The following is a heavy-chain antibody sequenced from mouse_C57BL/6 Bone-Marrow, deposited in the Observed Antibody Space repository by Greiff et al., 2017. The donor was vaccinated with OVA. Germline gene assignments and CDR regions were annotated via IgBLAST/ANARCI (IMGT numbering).Heavy chain of an antibody. CDR2: IDPENGDT. D-gene: IGHD1-1*01. CDR3: TLHYYGSSSAWFAY. V-gene: IGHV14-4*01. J-gene: IGHJ3*01. Sequence: EVMLVESGAELVRPGASVKLSCTASGFNIKDDYMHWVKQRPEQGLEWIGWIDPENGDTEYASKFQGKATITADTSSNTAYLQLSSLTSEDTAVYYCTLHYYGSSSAWFAYWGQGTLVTVSA. CDR1: GFNIKDDY.